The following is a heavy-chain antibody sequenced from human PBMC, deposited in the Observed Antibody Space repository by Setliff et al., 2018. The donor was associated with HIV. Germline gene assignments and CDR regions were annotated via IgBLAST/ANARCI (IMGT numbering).Heavy chain of an antibody. Sequence: NPSETLSLTCTVSGGSISAYFWTWIRQPAGKGLEWIGRIYSGGSTNYNPSLNSRVTMSVDTSKNQFSLKLNSVTAADTAVYYCARDLPDLTGRSLDPWGQGTLVTVS. V-gene: IGHV4-4*07. CDR1: GGSISAYF. CDR3: ARDLPDLTGRSLDP. D-gene: IGHD7-27*01. CDR2: IYSGGST. J-gene: IGHJ5*02.